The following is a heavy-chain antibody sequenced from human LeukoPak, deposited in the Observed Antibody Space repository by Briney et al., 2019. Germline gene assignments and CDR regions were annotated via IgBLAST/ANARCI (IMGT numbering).Heavy chain of an antibody. CDR2: VYYSGTT. V-gene: IGHV4-39*01. D-gene: IGHD3-3*01. CDR1: GDSISSSTYY. CDR3: ARGYHDFWSGYYYNSYFDY. Sequence: SETLSLTCSVSGDSISSSTYYGAWVRQPPGKGLEWIGRVYYSGTTYHNPALMSRITTSVDTSKNQFSLRLSSVTAADTAVYYCARGYHDFWSGYYYNSYFDYWGQGALVTVSS. J-gene: IGHJ4*02.